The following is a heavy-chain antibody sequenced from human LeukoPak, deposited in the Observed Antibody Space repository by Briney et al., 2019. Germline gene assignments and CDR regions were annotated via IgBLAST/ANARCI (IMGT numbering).Heavy chain of an antibody. V-gene: IGHV3-23*01. Sequence: GGSLRLSCAASGFTFSSYAMSWVRQAPGKGLEWVSAISGSGGSTYSADSVKGRFTISRDNSKNTLYLQMNSLRAEDTAVYYCARSNWGYYYYMDVWGKGTTVTVSS. D-gene: IGHD7-27*01. CDR3: ARSNWGYYYYMDV. CDR2: ISGSGGST. CDR1: GFTFSSYA. J-gene: IGHJ6*03.